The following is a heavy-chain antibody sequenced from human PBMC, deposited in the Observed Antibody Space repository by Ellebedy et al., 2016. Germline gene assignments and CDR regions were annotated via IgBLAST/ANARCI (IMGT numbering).Heavy chain of an antibody. Sequence: GGSLRLSXAASGFTFTSYSMKWVRQTPGKGLEWLSFISPGRGSTIYYADSVKGRFTISRDNAKNSLYLQMNNLRDEDTALYYCTRGGLDNSFEIWGQGTMVTVSS. J-gene: IGHJ3*02. CDR3: TRGGLDNSFEI. CDR2: ISPGRGSTI. V-gene: IGHV3-48*02. D-gene: IGHD3/OR15-3a*01. CDR1: GFTFTSYS.